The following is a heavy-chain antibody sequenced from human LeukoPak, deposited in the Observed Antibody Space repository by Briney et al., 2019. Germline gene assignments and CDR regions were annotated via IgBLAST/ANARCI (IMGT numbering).Heavy chain of an antibody. CDR3: ARVSDSSGYSHPY. CDR1: GGSISSSSYY. D-gene: IGHD3-22*01. CDR2: IYYSGST. J-gene: IGHJ4*02. V-gene: IGHV4-39*07. Sequence: PSETLSLTCTVSGGSISSSSYYWGWIRQPPGKGLEWIGSIYYSGSTYYNPSLKSRVTISVDTSKNQFSLKLSSVTAADTAVYYCARVSDSSGYSHPYWGQGTLVTVSS.